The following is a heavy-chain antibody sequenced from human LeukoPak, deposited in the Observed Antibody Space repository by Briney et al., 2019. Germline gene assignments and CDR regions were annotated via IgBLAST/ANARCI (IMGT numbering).Heavy chain of an antibody. J-gene: IGHJ6*02. Sequence: GGSLRLSCAASGFSVSANYMTWVRQAPGKGLEWVTVISSGESTSYADSVKGRFTISRDTSKNTLYPQMNSLRAEDTAVYYCARDAYRDYYDSDGYYYVGMDVWGQGTTVTVSS. CDR3: ARDAYRDYYDSDGYYYVGMDV. D-gene: IGHD3-22*01. CDR1: GFSVSANY. CDR2: ISSGEST. V-gene: IGHV3-53*01.